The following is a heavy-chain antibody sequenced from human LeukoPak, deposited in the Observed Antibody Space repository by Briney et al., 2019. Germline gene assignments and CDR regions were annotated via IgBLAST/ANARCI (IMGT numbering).Heavy chain of an antibody. V-gene: IGHV4-39*01. CDR2: INYSGST. J-gene: IGHJ3*02. CDR1: GGSISSSSDY. D-gene: IGHD4-17*01. Sequence: PSETLSLTCTVSGGSISSSSDYWGWIRQPPGKGLEWIGSINYSGSTYYNPSLKSRVTISVDTSKNQFSLKLSSVTAADTAVYYCARQDYGDYGYDAFDIWGQGTMVTVSS. CDR3: ARQDYGDYGYDAFDI.